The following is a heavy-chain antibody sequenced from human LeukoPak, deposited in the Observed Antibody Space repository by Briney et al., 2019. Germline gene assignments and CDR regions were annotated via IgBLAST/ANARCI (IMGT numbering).Heavy chain of an antibody. Sequence: SVKVSCKASGYSFTSYGISWVRQAPGQGLEWMGGIIPILGTASDAQKFQGRVTITADESTSTAYMELSSLRSEDTAVYYCARVSTGRSYNYYYGMDVWGQGTTVTVSS. D-gene: IGHD3-16*02. CDR3: ARVSTGRSYNYYYGMDV. V-gene: IGHV1-69*13. CDR1: GYSFTSYG. J-gene: IGHJ6*02. CDR2: IIPILGTA.